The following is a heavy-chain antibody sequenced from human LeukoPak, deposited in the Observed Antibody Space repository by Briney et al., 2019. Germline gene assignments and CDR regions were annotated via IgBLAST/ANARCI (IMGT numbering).Heavy chain of an antibody. CDR1: GGTFSSYA. D-gene: IGHD2-8*01. Sequence: SVKVSCKASGGTFSSYAISWVRQAPGQGLEWMGGIIPIFGTANYAQKFQGRVTITTDESTSTAYMELSSLRSEDTAVYYCSRAPIVLMVYARNYYYYYMDVWGKGTTVTVSS. V-gene: IGHV1-69*05. CDR3: SRAPIVLMVYARNYYYYYMDV. CDR2: IIPIFGTA. J-gene: IGHJ6*03.